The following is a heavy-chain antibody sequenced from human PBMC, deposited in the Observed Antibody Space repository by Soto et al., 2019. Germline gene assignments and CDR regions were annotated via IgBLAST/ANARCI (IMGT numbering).Heavy chain of an antibody. Sequence: ASVKVSCKAPGSTFTSDGISWVRQAPGQGLEWMGWISAYNGNTNYTQKLQGRVTMTTDTSRSRAYMELRSLRSDDTAVYYCARRPSRWGIVVVTIYYWGQGSLVTIAS. J-gene: IGHJ4*02. CDR2: ISAYNGNT. CDR3: ARRPSRWGIVVVTIYY. V-gene: IGHV1-18*04. CDR1: GSTFTSDG. D-gene: IGHD3-22*01.